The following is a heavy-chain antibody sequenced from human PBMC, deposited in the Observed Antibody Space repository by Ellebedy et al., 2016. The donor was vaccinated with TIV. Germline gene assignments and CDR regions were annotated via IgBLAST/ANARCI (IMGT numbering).Heavy chain of an antibody. CDR2: ISGSDGST. Sequence: GESLKISCAASGFTFSNYAMTWVRQAPGKGLEWVSGISGSDGSTYYADSVKGRFTISRDNSKKTLYLQMNRLRAEDTAVYYCAKDRVVRGVMGAIDYWGQGTLVTVSS. V-gene: IGHV3-23*01. D-gene: IGHD3-10*01. J-gene: IGHJ4*02. CDR1: GFTFSNYA. CDR3: AKDRVVRGVMGAIDY.